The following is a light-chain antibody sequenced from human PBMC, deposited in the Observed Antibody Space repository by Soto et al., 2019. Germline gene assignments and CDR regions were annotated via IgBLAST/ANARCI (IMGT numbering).Light chain of an antibody. V-gene: IGKV1-39*01. Sequence: DIQMTQTTSYVSSSVRDRVTITCRASQSISSYLNWYQQKPGKAPKLLIYAASSLQSGVPSRFSGSGSGTDFTLTISSLQPEDFATYYCQQSYSTPRTFGQGSKVDI. CDR1: QSISSY. CDR2: AAS. CDR3: QQSYSTPRT. J-gene: IGKJ1*01.